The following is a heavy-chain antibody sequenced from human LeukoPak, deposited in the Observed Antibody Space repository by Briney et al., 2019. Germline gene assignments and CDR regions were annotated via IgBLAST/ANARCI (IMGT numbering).Heavy chain of an antibody. J-gene: IGHJ6*03. Sequence: GESLKISCVASGFTFSSYAMSWVRQAPGKGPEWVSYISHSSSPTYYTYSVKGRFTISRDNAKNSLDLQMNSLRDEDTAVYYCVTVAARPHYYYMDVWGKGTTVIVSS. CDR1: GFTFSSYA. V-gene: IGHV3-48*02. CDR2: ISHSSSPT. CDR3: VTVAARPHYYYMDV. D-gene: IGHD6-6*01.